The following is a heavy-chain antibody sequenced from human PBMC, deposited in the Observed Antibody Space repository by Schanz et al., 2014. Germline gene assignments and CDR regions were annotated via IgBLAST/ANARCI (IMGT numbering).Heavy chain of an antibody. Sequence: QVQLVQSGAEVKKPGSSVKVSCKATGDTFDNFGISWVRQAPGQGPEWIGRFMPFLGITNLAQKFQDRVTMTADKATSTAYMELSGLRSEDTAMYYCARKGMPPIWSGYPYFFDFWGQGTLVTVSS. CDR1: GDTFDNFG. D-gene: IGHD3-3*01. J-gene: IGHJ4*02. CDR3: ARKGMPPIWSGYPYFFDF. V-gene: IGHV1-69*04. CDR2: FMPFLGIT.